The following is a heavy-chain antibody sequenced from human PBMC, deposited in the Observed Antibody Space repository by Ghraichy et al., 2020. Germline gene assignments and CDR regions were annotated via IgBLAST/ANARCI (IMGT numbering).Heavy chain of an antibody. CDR2: IWHSGTT. V-gene: IGHV4-34*10. CDR3: ALGYDFSSYGMDV. J-gene: IGHJ6*02. Sequence: LEWIGEIWHSGTTHYNPSLKSRLTISLGTSKNQFYLNLSSVTAADTSTYYCALGYDFSSYGMDVWGQGTTVTVSS. D-gene: IGHD3/OR15-3a*01.